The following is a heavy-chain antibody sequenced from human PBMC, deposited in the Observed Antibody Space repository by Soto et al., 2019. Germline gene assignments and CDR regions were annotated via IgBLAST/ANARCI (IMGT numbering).Heavy chain of an antibody. V-gene: IGHV3-9*01. Sequence: EVQLVESGGGLVQPGRSLRLSCAASGFTFDDFAMHWVRQAPGKGLEWVSIITWNGDTVDYADSVKGRFTISRDNAKNSLYLQMNSLRAEETALYYCAKDSGRDGYTPFDYWGQGTLVTVSS. CDR2: ITWNGDTV. CDR1: GFTFDDFA. D-gene: IGHD5-12*01. CDR3: AKDSGRDGYTPFDY. J-gene: IGHJ4*02.